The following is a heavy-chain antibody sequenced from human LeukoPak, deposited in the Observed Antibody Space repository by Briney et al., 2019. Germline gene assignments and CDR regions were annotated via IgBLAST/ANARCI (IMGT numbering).Heavy chain of an antibody. Sequence: SETLSLTCTVSGGSISTRSYYWGWIRQPPGKGLEWIGYIYYSGSTNYNPSLKSRVTISVDTSKNQFSLKLSSVTAADTGVYYCARVGGYSYDVFDYWGQGTLVTVSS. CDR2: IYYSGST. V-gene: IGHV4-61*05. CDR3: ARVGGYSYDVFDY. CDR1: GGSISTRSYY. D-gene: IGHD5-18*01. J-gene: IGHJ4*02.